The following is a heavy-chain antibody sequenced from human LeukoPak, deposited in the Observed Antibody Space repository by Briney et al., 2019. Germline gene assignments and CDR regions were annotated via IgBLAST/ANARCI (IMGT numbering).Heavy chain of an antibody. CDR2: IYYSGST. CDR1: GGSISSYY. CDR3: ARRTTLLWFGEYDAFDI. J-gene: IGHJ3*02. Sequence: SETLSLTCTVSGGSISSYYWSWIRQPPGKGLEGIGYIYYSGSTNYNPSLKSRVTISVDTSKNQFSLKLSSVTAADTAVYYCARRTTLLWFGEYDAFDIWGQGTMVTVSS. V-gene: IGHV4-59*08. D-gene: IGHD3-10*01.